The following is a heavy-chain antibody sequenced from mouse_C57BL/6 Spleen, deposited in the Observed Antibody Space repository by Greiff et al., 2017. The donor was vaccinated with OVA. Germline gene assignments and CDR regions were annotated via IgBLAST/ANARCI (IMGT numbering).Heavy chain of an antibody. CDR2: IYPGSGST. J-gene: IGHJ2*01. Sequence: VQLQQPGAELVKPGASVKMSCKASGYTFTSYWITWVKQRPGQGLEWIGDIYPGSGSTNYNEKFKSKATLTVDTSSSTAYMQLSSLTSEDSAVYYCARRQITTVVATDYWGQGTTLTVSS. V-gene: IGHV1-55*01. CDR3: ARRQITTVVATDY. D-gene: IGHD1-1*01. CDR1: GYTFTSYW.